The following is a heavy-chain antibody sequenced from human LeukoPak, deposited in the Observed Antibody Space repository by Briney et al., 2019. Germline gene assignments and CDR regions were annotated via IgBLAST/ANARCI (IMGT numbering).Heavy chain of an antibody. CDR3: ARENYYYYYMDV. Sequence: GASVKVSCKASGGTFSSYAISWVRQAPGQGLEWMGGSIPIFGTANYAQKFQGRVTITADESTSTAYMELSSLRSEDTAVYYCARENYYYYYMDVWGKGTTVTISS. CDR2: SIPIFGTA. J-gene: IGHJ6*03. CDR1: GGTFSSYA. V-gene: IGHV1-69*13.